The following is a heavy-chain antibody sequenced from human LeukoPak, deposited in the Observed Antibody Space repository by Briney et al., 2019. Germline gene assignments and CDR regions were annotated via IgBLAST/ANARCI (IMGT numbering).Heavy chain of an antibody. V-gene: IGHV3-30*01. CDR2: ISYDGSNK. D-gene: IGHD3-22*01. CDR1: GFTFSSYA. J-gene: IGHJ4*02. CDR3: ARGDDSSGYDPQAFDY. Sequence: GGSLRLSCAASGFTFSSYAMHWVRQAPGKGLEWVAAISYDGSNKYYADSVKGRFTISRDNSKNTLYLQMNSLRAEDTAVYYCARGDDSSGYDPQAFDYWGQGTLVTVSS.